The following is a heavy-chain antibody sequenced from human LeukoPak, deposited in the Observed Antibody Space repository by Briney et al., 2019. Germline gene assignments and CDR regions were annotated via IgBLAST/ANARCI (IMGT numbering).Heavy chain of an antibody. CDR3: AKGRSGYYSNGDY. D-gene: IGHD3-22*01. Sequence: GGSLRLSCAASGFTFDDYAMHWVRQAPGKGLEWVSGISWNSGSIGYADSVKGRFTISRDNAKNSLYLQMNILRAEDTALYYCAKGRSGYYSNGDYWGQGTLVTVSS. CDR2: ISWNSGSI. V-gene: IGHV3-9*01. CDR1: GFTFDDYA. J-gene: IGHJ4*02.